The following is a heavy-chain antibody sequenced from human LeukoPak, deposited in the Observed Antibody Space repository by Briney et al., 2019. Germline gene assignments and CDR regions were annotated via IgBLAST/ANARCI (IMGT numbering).Heavy chain of an antibody. CDR1: GGSISSGGYS. Sequence: SSETLSLTCAVSGGSISSGGYSWSWIRQPPGKGLEWIGYIYHSGSTYYNPSLKSRVTISVDRSKNQFSLKLSSVTAADTAVYYCARATPDTAMDYYFDYWGQGTLVTVSS. CDR3: ARATPDTAMDYYFDY. J-gene: IGHJ4*02. CDR2: IYHSGST. V-gene: IGHV4-30-2*01. D-gene: IGHD5-18*01.